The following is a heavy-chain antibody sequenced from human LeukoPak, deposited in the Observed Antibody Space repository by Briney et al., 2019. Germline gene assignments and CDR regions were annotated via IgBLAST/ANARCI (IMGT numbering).Heavy chain of an antibody. D-gene: IGHD1-26*01. V-gene: IGHV3-74*01. Sequence: GGSLRLSCAASGFTFSSYWRHWVRQAPGKGLVWVSRINSDGSSTSYADSVKGLFTISRDNAKNTLYLQMNSLRAEDTAVYSCARVRVGAPLDYWGQGTLVTVSS. CDR1: GFTFSSYW. J-gene: IGHJ4*02. CDR2: INSDGSST. CDR3: ARVRVGAPLDY.